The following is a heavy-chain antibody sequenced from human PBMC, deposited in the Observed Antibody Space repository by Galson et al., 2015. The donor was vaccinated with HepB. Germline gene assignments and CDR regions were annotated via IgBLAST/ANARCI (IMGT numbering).Heavy chain of an antibody. CDR1: GGTFSSYA. CDR3: ARGRSSGSYSFDY. V-gene: IGHV1-69*13. D-gene: IGHD3-10*01. J-gene: IGHJ4*02. CDR2: IIPIFGTA. Sequence: SVKVSCKASGGTFSSYAISWVRQAPGQGLEWMGGIIPIFGTANYAQKFQGRVTITADESTSTAYMELSSLRSEDTAVYYCARGRSSGSYSFDYWGQGTLVTVSS.